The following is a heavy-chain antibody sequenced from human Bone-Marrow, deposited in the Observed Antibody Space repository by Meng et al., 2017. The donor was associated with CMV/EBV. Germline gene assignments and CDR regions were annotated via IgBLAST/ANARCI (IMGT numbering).Heavy chain of an antibody. CDR1: GYTFTGYY. D-gene: IGHD3-22*01. CDR3: ARSQPHSSGYIRFDY. CDR2: ISAYNGNT. Sequence: ASVKVSCKASGYTFTGYYMHWVRQAPGQGLEWMGWISAYNGNTNYAQKLQGRVTMTTDTSTSTAYMELRSLRSDDTAVYYCARSQPHSSGYIRFDYWGQGTRVTVSS. V-gene: IGHV1-18*04. J-gene: IGHJ4*02.